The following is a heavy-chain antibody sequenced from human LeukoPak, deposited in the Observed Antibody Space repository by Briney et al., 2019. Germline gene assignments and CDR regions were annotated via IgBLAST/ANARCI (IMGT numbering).Heavy chain of an antibody. Sequence: GASVKVSCKASGYTFTSYGISWVRQAPGQGLEWMGWISAYNGNTNYAQKLQGRVTMTTDTSTSTAYMELRSLRSDDTAVYYCARDDPYTMIVVVTLDYWGQGPLVTVSS. CDR2: ISAYNGNT. V-gene: IGHV1-18*01. CDR3: ARDDPYTMIVVVTLDY. J-gene: IGHJ4*02. CDR1: GYTFTSYG. D-gene: IGHD3-22*01.